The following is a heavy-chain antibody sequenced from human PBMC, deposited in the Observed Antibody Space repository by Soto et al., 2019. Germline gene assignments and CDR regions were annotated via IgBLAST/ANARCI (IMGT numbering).Heavy chain of an antibody. CDR3: AKDGCPDRPCYVRDHWFDP. CDR2: ISYDGGNQ. D-gene: IGHD3-10*02. V-gene: IGHV3-30*18. Sequence: SLRLSCAASGFTFRRFGMHWVRQAPGKGLEWVALISYDGGNQYYGDSARGRFTITRDNSKNTVFLQMKSLREEDTAVYYCAKDGCPDRPCYVRDHWFDPWGQGAQVTVSS. CDR1: GFTFRRFG. J-gene: IGHJ5*02.